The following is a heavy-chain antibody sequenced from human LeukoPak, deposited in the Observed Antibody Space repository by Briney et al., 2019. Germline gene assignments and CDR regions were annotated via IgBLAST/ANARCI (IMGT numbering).Heavy chain of an antibody. CDR1: GYTFTDYY. V-gene: IGHV1-2*02. D-gene: IGHD6-13*01. CDR3: ARVVGIAAAGPRNYYYYYGMDV. J-gene: IGHJ6*02. CDR2: INPNSGGT. Sequence: ASVKVSCKASGYTFTDYYIHWVRQAPGQGLEWMGWINPNSGGTNYAQKFQGRVTMTRDTSISTAYMELSRLRSDDTAVYYCARVVGIAAAGPRNYYYYYGMDVWGQGTTVTVSS.